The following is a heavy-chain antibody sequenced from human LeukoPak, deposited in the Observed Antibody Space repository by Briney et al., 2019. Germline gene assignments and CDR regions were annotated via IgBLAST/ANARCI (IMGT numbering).Heavy chain of an antibody. CDR2: TNPSGGST. J-gene: IGHJ4*02. CDR1: GYTFTSYY. CDR3: ARAGSDYCGGDCPKFDY. V-gene: IGHV1-46*01. D-gene: IGHD2-21*02. Sequence: ASVKVSCKASGYTFTSYYMHWVRQAPGQGLEWMGITNPSGGSTSYAQKFQGRVTMTRDTSTSTVYMELSSLRSEDTAVYYCARAGSDYCGGDCPKFDYWGQGTLVTVSS.